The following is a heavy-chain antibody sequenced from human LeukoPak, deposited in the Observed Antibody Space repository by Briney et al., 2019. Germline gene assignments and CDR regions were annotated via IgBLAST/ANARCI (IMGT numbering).Heavy chain of an antibody. Sequence: SETLSLTCTVSGGSISSYYWSWIRQPPGKGLEWIGYVYNSGSTNYNPSLKSRVTVSVDMSKNQFSLKLSSVTAANTAVYYCARGSSNWNYDPNLDYWGQGTLVSVSS. CDR1: GGSISSYY. D-gene: IGHD1-7*01. CDR3: ARGSSNWNYDPNLDY. CDR2: VYNSGST. J-gene: IGHJ4*02. V-gene: IGHV4-59*01.